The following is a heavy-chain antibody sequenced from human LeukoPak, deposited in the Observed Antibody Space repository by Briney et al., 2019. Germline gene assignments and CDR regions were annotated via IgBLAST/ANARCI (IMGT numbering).Heavy chain of an antibody. CDR2: IYSGGST. Sequence: GGSLRLSCAASGFTVSSNYMSWVRQAPGKGLEWVSVIYSGGSTYYADSVKGRFNISRHNSKNTLYLQMNSLRAEDTAVYYCARGAWSGRFDYWGQGTLVTVSS. D-gene: IGHD3-3*01. V-gene: IGHV3-53*04. CDR3: ARGAWSGRFDY. J-gene: IGHJ4*02. CDR1: GFTVSSNY.